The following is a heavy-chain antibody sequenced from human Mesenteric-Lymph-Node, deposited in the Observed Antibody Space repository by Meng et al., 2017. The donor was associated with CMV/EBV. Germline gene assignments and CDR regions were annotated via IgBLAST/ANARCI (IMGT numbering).Heavy chain of an antibody. Sequence: KACGSTFTSYDINWVRQATGQGLEWMGWMNPNSGNTGYAQKFQGRVTMTRNTSISTAYMELSSLRSEDTAVYYCARSRVDIDSGYFDYWGQGTLVTVSS. V-gene: IGHV1-8*01. CDR2: MNPNSGNT. D-gene: IGHD5-12*01. J-gene: IGHJ4*02. CDR3: ARSRVDIDSGYFDY. CDR1: GSTFTSYD.